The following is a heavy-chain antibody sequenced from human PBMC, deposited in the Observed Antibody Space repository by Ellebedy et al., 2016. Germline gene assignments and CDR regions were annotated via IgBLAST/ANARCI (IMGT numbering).Heavy chain of an antibody. J-gene: IGHJ6*02. D-gene: IGHD1-1*01. CDR1: GYTFTTYA. V-gene: IGHV1-3*04. CDR2: INTGNGNT. Sequence: ASVKVSCKASGYTFTTYAMHWVRQAPGQGLEWMGRINTGNGNTKYSQKFQGRVTITRDTSASTAFMELSSLRSEDTAVYFCARHSSGTSSYYYYGMDVWGQGTTVTVSS. CDR3: ARHSSGTSSYYYYGMDV.